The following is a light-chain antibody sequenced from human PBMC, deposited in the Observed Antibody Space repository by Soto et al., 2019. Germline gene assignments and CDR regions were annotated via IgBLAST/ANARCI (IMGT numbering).Light chain of an antibody. J-gene: IGKJ1*01. Sequence: IPMSPSLSSLSASVGDRFAITCRASHNIRNALDWYQQKPGKAPKFLIYASSSLQSGVPSRFSGSASGTDFTLTISSLQPEDFATYYCQQGYSTPLTFGEGTKVDI. CDR3: QQGYSTPLT. CDR2: ASS. CDR1: HNIRNA. V-gene: IGKV1-39*01.